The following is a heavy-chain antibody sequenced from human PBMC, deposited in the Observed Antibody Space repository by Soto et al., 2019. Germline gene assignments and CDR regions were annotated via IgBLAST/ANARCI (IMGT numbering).Heavy chain of an antibody. D-gene: IGHD4-17*01. J-gene: IGHJ4*02. CDR3: ATWVDYGDFEGFDF. CDR2: VDPNGGGS. V-gene: IGHV1-2*04. Sequence: GSVKVSCKTSGYSFTDYKLHWVRQAPGQGLEWMGWVDPNGGGSNSAQKFQGSVTMTWDTSITTAYLDLTRLTTNDTATYFCATWVDYGDFEGFDFWGQGTLVTVSS. CDR1: GYSFTDYK.